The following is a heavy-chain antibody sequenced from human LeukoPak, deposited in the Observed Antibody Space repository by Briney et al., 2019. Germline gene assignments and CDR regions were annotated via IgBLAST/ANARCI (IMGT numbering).Heavy chain of an antibody. V-gene: IGHV4-39*01. D-gene: IGHD6-13*01. CDR2: IYYSGGT. CDR3: ARQEIAAAPDY. CDR1: GGSISSSSYY. J-gene: IGHJ4*02. Sequence: SETLSLTCTVSGGSISSSSYYWGWIRQPPGKGLEWIGSIYYSGGTYYNPSLKSRVTISVDTSKNQFSLKLSSVTAADTAVYYCARQEIAAAPDYWGQGTLVTVSS.